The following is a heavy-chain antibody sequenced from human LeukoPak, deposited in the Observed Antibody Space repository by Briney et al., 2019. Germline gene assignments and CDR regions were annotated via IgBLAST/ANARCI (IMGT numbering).Heavy chain of an antibody. D-gene: IGHD3-3*01. V-gene: IGHV3-23*01. CDR1: GFTSSSYA. CDR2: ISGSGGST. Sequence: GGSLRLSCAASGFTSSSYAMSWVRQAPGKGLDWVSAISGSGGSTYYADSLTGQFPISRDNSKNTLYLQMNSLRAEDTAVYYCAKEIFGVVITYFDYWGQGTLVTVSS. CDR3: AKEIFGVVITYFDY. J-gene: IGHJ4*02.